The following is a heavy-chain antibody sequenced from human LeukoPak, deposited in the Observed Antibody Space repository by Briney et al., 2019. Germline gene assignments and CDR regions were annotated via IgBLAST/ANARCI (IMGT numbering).Heavy chain of an antibody. D-gene: IGHD6-6*01. J-gene: IGHJ4*02. CDR1: GFTFSSYS. CDR3: ARDLYSSSPPLDY. V-gene: IGHV3-21*01. CDR2: ISSSSSYI. Sequence: GGSLRLSCAASGFTFSSYSMNWVRQAPGKGLEWVSSISSSSSYIYYADSVKGRYTISRDNAKNSLYLQMNSLRAEDTAVYYCARDLYSSSPPLDYWGQGTLVTVSS.